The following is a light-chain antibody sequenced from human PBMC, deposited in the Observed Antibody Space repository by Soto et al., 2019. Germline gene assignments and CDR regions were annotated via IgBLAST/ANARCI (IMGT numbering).Light chain of an antibody. Sequence: EIVLTQSQATLSLSPGERATLSCRASQSVSRYLAWYQQKPGQAPRLLIYGASNRATGIPDRFSGSGSGTDFTLTISRLEPEDFAVYYCQQYGSSGTFGQGTKVDI. CDR3: QQYGSSGT. CDR1: QSVSRY. V-gene: IGKV3-20*01. J-gene: IGKJ1*01. CDR2: GAS.